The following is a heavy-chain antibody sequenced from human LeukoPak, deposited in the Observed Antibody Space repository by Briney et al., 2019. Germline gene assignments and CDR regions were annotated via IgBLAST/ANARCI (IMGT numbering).Heavy chain of an antibody. CDR3: ARDGGSATRYNYYYYYMDV. J-gene: IGHJ6*03. D-gene: IGHD1-26*01. CDR1: GFTFDDYG. Sequence: GGSLRLSCAASGFTFDDYGMSWVRQAPGKGLEWVSGINWNGGSTGYADSVKGRFTISRDNAKNSLYLQMNSLRAEDTALYYCARDGGSATRYNYYYYYMDVWGKGTTVTVSS. V-gene: IGHV3-20*04. CDR2: INWNGGST.